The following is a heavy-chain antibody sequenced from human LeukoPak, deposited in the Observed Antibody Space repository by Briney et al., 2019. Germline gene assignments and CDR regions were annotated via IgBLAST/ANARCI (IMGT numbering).Heavy chain of an antibody. CDR3: AKVSRPAAGTGGYFDY. D-gene: IGHD6-13*01. V-gene: IGHV3-11*05. CDR2: ISSSSSYT. Sequence: GGSLRLSCAASGFTFSDYYMSWIRQAPGKGLEWVSYISSSSSYTYYADSVKGRFTITRDNSKNTLYLQMNSLRAEDTAVYYCAKVSRPAAGTGGYFDYWGQGTLVTVSS. J-gene: IGHJ4*02. CDR1: GFTFSDYY.